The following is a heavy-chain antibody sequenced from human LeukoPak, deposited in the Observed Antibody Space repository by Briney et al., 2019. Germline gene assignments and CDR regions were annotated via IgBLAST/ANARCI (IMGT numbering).Heavy chain of an antibody. CDR3: ARTQHSSSWSAFDI. CDR2: VHYSGTT. V-gene: IGHV4-59*01. J-gene: IGHJ3*02. D-gene: IGHD6-13*01. CDR1: GGSISGYY. Sequence: SETLSLTCTVSGGSISGYYWGWIRQPPGRGLKWVGYVHYSGTTNYNPSLKSRVTISLDTSKNQFSLKLRSLTAADTAMYYCARTQHSSSWSAFDIWGQGTMVSVSS.